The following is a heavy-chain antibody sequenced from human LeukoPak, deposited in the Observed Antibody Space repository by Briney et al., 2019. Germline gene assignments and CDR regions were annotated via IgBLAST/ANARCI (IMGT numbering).Heavy chain of an antibody. Sequence: SSETLSLTCTVSGGSISSGSYDWYWIRQPAGKGLEWIGHLYTSGSMSYNPSLKSRVTISVDTSKNQFSLKLTSVTAADTAVYYCTKGRGIWGQGTLVTVYS. J-gene: IGHJ4*02. V-gene: IGHV4-61*09. CDR2: LYTSGSM. CDR1: GGSISSGSYD. D-gene: IGHD3-10*01. CDR3: TKGRGI.